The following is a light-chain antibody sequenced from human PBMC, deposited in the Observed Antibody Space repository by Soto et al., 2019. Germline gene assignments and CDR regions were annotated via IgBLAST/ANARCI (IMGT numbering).Light chain of an antibody. CDR1: QSVSSNY. J-gene: IGKJ2*01. V-gene: IGKV3-20*01. CDR3: QQYGNSPYA. CDR2: GAS. Sequence: DIVLTQSPGTLSLSPGERATLSCRASQSVSSNYLAWYQQKSGQAPRLLIYGASSRATGIPDRFSGSGSGTDFPLTISKLEPEDFAVYYCQQYGNSPYALGQGTELEI.